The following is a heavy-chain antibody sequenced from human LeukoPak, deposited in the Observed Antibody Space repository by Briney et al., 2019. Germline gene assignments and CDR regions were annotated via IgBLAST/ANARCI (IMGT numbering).Heavy chain of an antibody. J-gene: IGHJ6*03. Sequence: GGSLRLSCAASGFTFRSYGMHWVRQAPGKGLEWVACIRYDGSNKYYADSVKGRFTISRDNSKNTLYLQMNSLRAEDTAVYYCAKDSASGYSSGWYSYDYYYYYMDVWGKGTTVTVSS. D-gene: IGHD6-19*01. CDR1: GFTFRSYG. V-gene: IGHV3-30*02. CDR2: IRYDGSNK. CDR3: AKDSASGYSSGWYSYDYYYYYMDV.